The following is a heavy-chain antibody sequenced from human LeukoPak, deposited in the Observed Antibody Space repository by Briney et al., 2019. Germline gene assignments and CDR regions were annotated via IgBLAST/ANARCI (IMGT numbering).Heavy chain of an antibody. Sequence: PGGSLRLSCAASGFAFSSYAMSWVRQAPGKGLEWVSAISGSGGSTYYADSVKGRFTISRDNSKNTLYLQMNSLRAEDTAVYYCAKPELRYYYYYTDVWGKGTTVTVSS. CDR2: ISGSGGST. J-gene: IGHJ6*03. V-gene: IGHV3-23*01. CDR3: AKPELRYYYYYTDV. CDR1: GFAFSSYA. D-gene: IGHD1-7*01.